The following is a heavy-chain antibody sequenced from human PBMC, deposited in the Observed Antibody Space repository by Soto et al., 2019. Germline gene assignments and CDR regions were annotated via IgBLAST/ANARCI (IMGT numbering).Heavy chain of an antibody. Sequence: QVQLQESGPGLVKPSETLSLTCTVSGGSISSYYWSWIRQPPGKGLEWIGYIYYRGSTNYNPSLKSRVTIPVDTSKNQLSLKLSSVTAADTAMYYWARFNWYFDLWGRGTLVTVSS. J-gene: IGHJ2*01. V-gene: IGHV4-59*01. CDR3: ARFNWYFDL. CDR1: GGSISSYY. CDR2: IYYRGST.